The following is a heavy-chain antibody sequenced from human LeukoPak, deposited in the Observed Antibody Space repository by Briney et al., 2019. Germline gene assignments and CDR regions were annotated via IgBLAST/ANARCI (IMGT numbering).Heavy chain of an antibody. D-gene: IGHD4-17*01. CDR2: IIPIFGTA. CDR3: ARGETTATVTPDYYYYYGMDV. V-gene: IGHV1-69*13. J-gene: IGHJ6*04. Sequence: GASVKDSCKAPRGTFSSYAISWVRQAPGQGLEWMGGIIPIFGTANYAQKFQGRVTITADESTSTAYMELSSLRSEDTAVYYCARGETTATVTPDYYYYYGMDVWGKGTTVTVSS. CDR1: RGTFSSYA.